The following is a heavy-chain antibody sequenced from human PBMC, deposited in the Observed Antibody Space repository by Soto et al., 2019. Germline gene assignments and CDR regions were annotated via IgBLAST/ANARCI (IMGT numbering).Heavy chain of an antibody. D-gene: IGHD3-22*01. V-gene: IGHV1-69*01. CDR3: ARHYYDSSGYSYYFDY. J-gene: IGHJ4*02. Sequence: QVQLVQSGAEVKKPGSSVKVSCKASGGTFSSYAISWVRQAPGQGLEWMGGIIPIFGTANYAQKFQGRVTITADESTSTAYRELSSLRSEDTAVYYCARHYYDSSGYSYYFDYWGQGTLVTVSS. CDR2: IIPIFGTA. CDR1: GGTFSSYA.